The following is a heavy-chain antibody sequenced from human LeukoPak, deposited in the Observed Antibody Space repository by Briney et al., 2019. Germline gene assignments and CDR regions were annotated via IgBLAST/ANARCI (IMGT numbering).Heavy chain of an antibody. CDR2: IYYRGSA. J-gene: IGHJ2*01. Sequence: PSETLSLTCTVSGGSMSRYYWSWIRQPPGKGLEWIGYIYYRGSANYNPSLQSRVSISEDTSKNQFSLKLSSVTAADTAVYCCARLGSSSGWSFYWYFDLWGRGTLVTVSS. CDR1: GGSMSRYY. CDR3: ARLGSSSGWSFYWYFDL. D-gene: IGHD6-19*01. V-gene: IGHV4-59*08.